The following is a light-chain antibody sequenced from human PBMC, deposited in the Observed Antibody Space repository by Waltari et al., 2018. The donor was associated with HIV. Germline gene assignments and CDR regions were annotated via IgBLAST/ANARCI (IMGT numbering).Light chain of an antibody. Sequence: IVLTQSPGTLSLSPGDRATLSCSASQDITDNFLAWYQQKPGQAPRLLIYGASSRATGIPDRFSGGGSGTDFTLTINRLEPEDFAVYYCQQYVTSPWTFGQGTKVEVK. CDR3: QQYVTSPWT. V-gene: IGKV3-20*01. J-gene: IGKJ1*01. CDR2: GAS. CDR1: QDITDNF.